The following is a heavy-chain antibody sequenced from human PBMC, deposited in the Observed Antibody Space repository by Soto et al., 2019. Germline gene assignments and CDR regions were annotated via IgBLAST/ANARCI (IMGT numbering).Heavy chain of an antibody. CDR2: INTDGSST. J-gene: IGHJ6*02. Sequence: EVQLVESGGGLVQPGGSLRLSCAASGFTFSTYWMHWVRQVPGKGLVXVSRINTDGSSTSYADSVKGRFTISRDNAXXXLXXXXXXLRAEDTAVYFCARRVGYSYGIMDVWGQGTTVTVSS. D-gene: IGHD5-18*01. CDR3: ARRVGYSYGIMDV. V-gene: IGHV3-74*01. CDR1: GFTFSTYW.